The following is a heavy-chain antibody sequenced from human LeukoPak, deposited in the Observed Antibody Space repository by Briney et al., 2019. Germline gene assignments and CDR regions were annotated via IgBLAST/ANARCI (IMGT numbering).Heavy chain of an antibody. CDR3: ARLLVKYSSFDY. Sequence: PSETLSLTCAVSGGSISSGGYYWSWIRQPPGKGLEWIGRIYTSGSTNYNPSLKSRVTISVDTSKNQFSLKLSSVTAADTAVYYCARLLVKYSSFDYWGQGTLVTVSS. D-gene: IGHD6-19*01. CDR1: GGSISSGGYY. V-gene: IGHV4-61*02. CDR2: IYTSGST. J-gene: IGHJ4*02.